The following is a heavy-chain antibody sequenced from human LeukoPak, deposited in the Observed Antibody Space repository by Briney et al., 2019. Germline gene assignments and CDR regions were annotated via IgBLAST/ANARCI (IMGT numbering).Heavy chain of an antibody. CDR3: AKVDYWSPENYFDS. Sequence: QSGGSLRLSCVASGFPFRRYAMTWVRQTPGKGLESVSVITEDEDTYYADSVKGRFTISRDNSQNTFFLQMSSLRVEDTAVYYCAKVDYWSPENYFDSWGEGTLWTVSS. V-gene: IGHV3-23*01. J-gene: IGHJ4*02. D-gene: IGHD1-1*01. CDR1: GFPFRRYA. CDR2: ITEDEDT.